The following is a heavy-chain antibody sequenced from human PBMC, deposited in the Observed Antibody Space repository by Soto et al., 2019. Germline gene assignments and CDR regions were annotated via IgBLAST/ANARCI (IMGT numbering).Heavy chain of an antibody. CDR3: ARYVGESHFDY. CDR1: GDSVSSVGFH. D-gene: IGHD3-16*01. Sequence: SETLSLTCTVSGDSVSSVGFHWAWLRQPPGKGLEWIGYIHSGGSIYFNSSLKSRVTISLDTSRNQFSLDLISVTAADTAVYYCARYVGESHFDYWGQGTLVTVSS. CDR2: IHSGGSI. V-gene: IGHV4-30-4*01. J-gene: IGHJ4*02.